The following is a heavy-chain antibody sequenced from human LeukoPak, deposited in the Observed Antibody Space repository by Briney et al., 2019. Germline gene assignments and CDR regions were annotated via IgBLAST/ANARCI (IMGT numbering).Heavy chain of an antibody. V-gene: IGHV3-21*01. D-gene: IGHD1-26*01. Sequence: GGSLRLSCVASGFTFSSYSIKWVRQARGKGLEWVSSISSSSSYIYYADSVKGRFTTSRDNAKNSVFLQMNSLRAEDTAAYYCAKYRGDAIDYWGQGTLVTVSS. CDR3: AKYRGDAIDY. CDR1: GFTFSSYS. J-gene: IGHJ4*02. CDR2: ISSSSSYI.